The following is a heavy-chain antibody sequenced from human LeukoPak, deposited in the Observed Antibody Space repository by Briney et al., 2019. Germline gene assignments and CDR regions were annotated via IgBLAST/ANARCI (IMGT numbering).Heavy chain of an antibody. D-gene: IGHD6-19*01. CDR1: GFIFSSCA. CDR3: AKDGIAVAGTPPRY. V-gene: IGHV3-23*01. CDR2: ISGSGGST. Sequence: GGSLRLSCAASGFIFSSCAMSWVRQAPGKGLEWVSAISGSGGSTYYADSVKGRFTISRDNSKNTLYLQMNSLRAEDTAVYYCAKDGIAVAGTPPRYWGQGTLVTVSS. J-gene: IGHJ4*02.